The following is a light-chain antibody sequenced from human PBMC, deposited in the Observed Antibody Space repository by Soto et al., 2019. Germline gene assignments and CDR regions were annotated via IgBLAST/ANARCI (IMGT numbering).Light chain of an antibody. J-gene: IGLJ2*01. Sequence: QLVLTQPPSASGAPGQRVTISCSGSSSNIGSNTVNWYQQFPGTAPKLVIYSNNQRPSGVPDRFSGSKSGTSASLVISGLQSDDEADYFCVAWDDSLNGHVVFGGGTKLTVL. CDR1: SSNIGSNT. V-gene: IGLV1-44*01. CDR3: VAWDDSLNGHVV. CDR2: SNN.